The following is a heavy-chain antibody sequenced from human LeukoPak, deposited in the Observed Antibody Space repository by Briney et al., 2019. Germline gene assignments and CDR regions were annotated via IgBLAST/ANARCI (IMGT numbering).Heavy chain of an antibody. CDR3: ARRDYYGSGTTRTHRFNWFDP. CDR2: IYTGDSDT. V-gene: IGHV5-51*01. CDR1: GSTFTSYW. Sequence: RGEPLKISGQRPGSTFTSYWSGWARRLPGKGQEWMRIIYTGDSDTRYSPSFQGQVTISAAKSISTAYLQWSSLKASDTAMYYCARRDYYGSGTTRTHRFNWFDPWGQGTLVTVSS. D-gene: IGHD3-10*01. J-gene: IGHJ5*02.